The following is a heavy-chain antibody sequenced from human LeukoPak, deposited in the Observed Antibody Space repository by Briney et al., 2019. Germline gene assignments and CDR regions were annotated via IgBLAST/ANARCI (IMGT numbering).Heavy chain of an antibody. J-gene: IGHJ6*03. CDR2: IYYSGST. CDR3: ARVVYSGYDFRGAMDV. Sequence: KTSETLSLTCTVSGVSISSYYWSWIRQPPGKGLEWIGYIYYSGSTNHNPSLKSRVTISVDTSKNQFSLKLSSVTAADTAVYYCARVVYSGYDFRGAMDVWGKGTTVTVSS. D-gene: IGHD5-12*01. CDR1: GVSISSYY. V-gene: IGHV4-59*01.